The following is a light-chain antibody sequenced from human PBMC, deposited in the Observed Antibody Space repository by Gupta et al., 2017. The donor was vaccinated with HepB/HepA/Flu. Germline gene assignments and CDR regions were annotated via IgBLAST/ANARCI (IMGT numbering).Light chain of an antibody. CDR2: GAF. CDR3: QQADSFPLT. CDR1: QDIRSW. J-gene: IGKJ4*01. V-gene: IGKV1D-12*01. Sequence: DIQMTQSPSSVSASVGDRLTITCRASQDIRSWLAWYQQKPGKAPKLLIYGAFILERGVPPRFSGSGSGTEFTLTIAGLQTEDSATYCCQQADSFPLTFGGGTKVEI.